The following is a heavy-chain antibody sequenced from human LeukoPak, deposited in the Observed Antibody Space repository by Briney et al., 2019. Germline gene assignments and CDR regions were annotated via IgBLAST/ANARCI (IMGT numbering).Heavy chain of an antibody. CDR1: GGTFSSYA. Sequence: SVKVSCKASGGTFSSYAISWVRQAPGQGLEWMGRIIPIFGTANYAQKFQGRVTITTDESTSTAYMELSSLRSEDTAVYYCARDHHWTEIAVAGTYLDYWGQGTPVTVSS. D-gene: IGHD6-19*01. CDR2: IIPIFGTA. V-gene: IGHV1-69*05. J-gene: IGHJ4*02. CDR3: ARDHHWTEIAVAGTYLDY.